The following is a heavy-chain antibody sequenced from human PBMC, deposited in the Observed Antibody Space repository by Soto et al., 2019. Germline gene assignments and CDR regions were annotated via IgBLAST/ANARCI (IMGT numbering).Heavy chain of an antibody. V-gene: IGHV3-21*04. CDR1: GFTFSSYS. Sequence: GGSLRLSCAASGFTFSSYSMNWVRQAPGKGLEWVSSISWNSGSIGYADSVKGRFTISRDNAKNSLYLQMNSLRAEDTALYYCAKVKDPLTSSGYYFDYWGQGTLVTVSS. CDR2: ISWNSGSI. CDR3: AKVKDPLTSSGYYFDY. D-gene: IGHD3-22*01. J-gene: IGHJ4*02.